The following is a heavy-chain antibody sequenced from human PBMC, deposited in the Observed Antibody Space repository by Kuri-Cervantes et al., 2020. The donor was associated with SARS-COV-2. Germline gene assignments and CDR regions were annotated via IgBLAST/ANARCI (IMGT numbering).Heavy chain of an antibody. V-gene: IGHV3-23*01. CDR1: GFTFSSYA. CDR2: ISGSVGST. CDR3: AKADWANYYYYYGMDV. J-gene: IGHJ6*02. D-gene: IGHD3-9*01. Sequence: ETLSLTCAASGFTFSSYAMSWVRQAPEKGLEWVSAISGSVGSTYYADSVKGRFTISRDNSKNTLYLQMNSLRAEDTAVYYCAKADWANYYYYYGMDVWGQGTTVTVSS.